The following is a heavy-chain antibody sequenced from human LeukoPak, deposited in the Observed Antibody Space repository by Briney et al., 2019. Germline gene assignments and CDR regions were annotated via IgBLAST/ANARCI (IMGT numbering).Heavy chain of an antibody. CDR2: INPGGGST. Sequence: ASVKVSCKASGYTFTSYYMHWVRQAPGQGLEWMGIINPGGGSTSYAQKFQGRVTMTRDTSTSTVYMELSSLRSEDTAVYYCARDFDCSSSSCYISGAYWGQGTLVTVSS. V-gene: IGHV1-46*01. J-gene: IGHJ4*02. CDR1: GYTFTSYY. D-gene: IGHD2-2*02. CDR3: ARDFDCSSSSCYISGAY.